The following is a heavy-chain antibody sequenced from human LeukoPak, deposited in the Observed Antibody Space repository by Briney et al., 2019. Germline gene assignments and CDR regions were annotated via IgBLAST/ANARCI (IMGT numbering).Heavy chain of an antibody. J-gene: IGHJ5*02. Sequence: PGRSLRLSCAASGFTFSSYGMHWVRQAPGKGLEWVAVISYDGGNKYYADSVKGRFTISRDNSKNTLYLQMNSLRAEDTAVYYCARVDGSGSYYNRNWFDPWGQGTLVTVSS. CDR2: ISYDGGNK. CDR1: GFTFSSYG. CDR3: ARVDGSGSYYNRNWFDP. V-gene: IGHV3-30*03. D-gene: IGHD3-10*01.